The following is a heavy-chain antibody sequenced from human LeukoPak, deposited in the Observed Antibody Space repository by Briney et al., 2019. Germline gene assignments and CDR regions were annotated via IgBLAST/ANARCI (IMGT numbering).Heavy chain of an antibody. CDR1: GFTFSSFA. Sequence: GGSLRLSCAASGFTFSSFAMSWARQAPGKGLEWVSGISGSGGSTYYADSVKGRFTISRDNSKNTLYLQMNSLRAEDTAVYYCAKETGYSSYGYGDYWGQGTLVTVSS. J-gene: IGHJ4*02. V-gene: IGHV3-23*01. CDR3: AKETGYSSYGYGDY. CDR2: ISGSGGST. D-gene: IGHD5-12*01.